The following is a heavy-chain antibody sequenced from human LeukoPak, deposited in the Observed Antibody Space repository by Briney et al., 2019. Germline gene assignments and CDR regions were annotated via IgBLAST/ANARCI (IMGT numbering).Heavy chain of an antibody. CDR2: ISGSGGST. Sequence: GGSLRLSCAAPGFTFSSYAMSWVRQAPGKGLEWVSAISGSGGSTYYADSVKGRFTISRDNSKNTLYLQMNSLRAEDTAVYYCAKEVTRGYYYDSSGLDYWGQGTLVTVSS. J-gene: IGHJ4*02. V-gene: IGHV3-23*01. CDR1: GFTFSSYA. CDR3: AKEVTRGYYYDSSGLDY. D-gene: IGHD3-22*01.